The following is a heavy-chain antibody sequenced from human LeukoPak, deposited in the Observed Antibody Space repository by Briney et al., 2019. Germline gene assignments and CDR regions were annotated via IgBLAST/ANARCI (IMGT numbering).Heavy chain of an antibody. J-gene: IGHJ5*02. CDR2: IYYSGST. D-gene: IGHD6-13*01. V-gene: IGHV4-39*01. Sequence: SETLSLTCTVSGGSISSSSYYWGWIRQPPGKGLEWIGSIYYSGSTYYNPSLKSRVTIPVDTSKNQFSLKLSSVTAADTAVYYCARHLTEQQLVISPSYNWCDPWGQGTLVTVSS. CDR3: ARHLTEQQLVISPSYNWCDP. CDR1: GGSISSSSYY.